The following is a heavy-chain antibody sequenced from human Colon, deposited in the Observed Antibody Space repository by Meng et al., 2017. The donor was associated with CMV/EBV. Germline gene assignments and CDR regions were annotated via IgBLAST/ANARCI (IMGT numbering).Heavy chain of an antibody. CDR1: GYSISRGCS. CDR3: ARGMVRGVTPLLDWFEP. J-gene: IGHJ5*02. Sequence: SETLSLTCNVSGYSISRGCSWGWVRQSPGGGLEGVGSILHSGSTYYNSSLKSRVIISVETSKNQFSLNLKSVTAADTAVYYCARGMVRGVTPLLDWFEPWGQGTLVTVSS. V-gene: IGHV4-38-2*02. D-gene: IGHD3-10*01. CDR2: ILHSGST.